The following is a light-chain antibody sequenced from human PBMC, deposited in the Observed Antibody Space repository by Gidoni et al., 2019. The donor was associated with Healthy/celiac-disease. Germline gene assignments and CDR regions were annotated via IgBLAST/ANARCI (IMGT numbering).Light chain of an antibody. CDR2: KDS. Sequence: SYELTQPPSVSVSPGQTARITCSGDAVPKQYAYWYQQKPGQAPVLVIYKDSERPSGIPERFSGSSSGTTVTLTISGVQAEDEADYYCQSADSSGIYWVFGGGTKLTVL. CDR1: AVPKQY. J-gene: IGLJ3*02. V-gene: IGLV3-25*03. CDR3: QSADSSGIYWV.